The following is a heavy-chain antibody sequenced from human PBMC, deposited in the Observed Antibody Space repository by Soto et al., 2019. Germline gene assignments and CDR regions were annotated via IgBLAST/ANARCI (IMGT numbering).Heavy chain of an antibody. Sequence: PSETLSLTCAVYGGSFSDYYWSWIRQPPGKGLDWIGEINHGGSTNYNPSLKSRVTISVDTSKNQFSLKVTSVTAADTAVYYCARHRNWKVDYWGQGTLVTVSS. CDR1: GGSFSDYY. CDR3: ARHRNWKVDY. V-gene: IGHV4-34*01. J-gene: IGHJ4*02. D-gene: IGHD1-1*01. CDR2: INHGGST.